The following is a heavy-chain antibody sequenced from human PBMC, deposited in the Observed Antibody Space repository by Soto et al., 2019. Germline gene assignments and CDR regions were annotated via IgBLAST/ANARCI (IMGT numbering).Heavy chain of an antibody. J-gene: IGHJ4*02. Sequence: GGSLRLSCAASGFTFSNAWMSWVRQAPGKGLEWVCRIKSKTDGGTTDYAAPVKGRFTISRDDSKNTLYLQMNSLKTEDTAVYYCTTNPNWNYEYYFDYWGQGTLVTVSS. CDR3: TTNPNWNYEYYFDY. CDR2: IKSKTDGGTT. V-gene: IGHV3-15*01. CDR1: GFTFSNAW. D-gene: IGHD1-7*01.